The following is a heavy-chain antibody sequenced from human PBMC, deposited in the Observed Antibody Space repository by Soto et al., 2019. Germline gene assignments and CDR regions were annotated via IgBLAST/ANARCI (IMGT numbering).Heavy chain of an antibody. D-gene: IGHD5-12*01. CDR3: ARGGVDVVATSAFDY. Sequence: QVQLVQSGAEVKKPGSSVKVSCKASGGTFNNYAISWVRQAPGQGLEWMGGIIPIIGTADYAHKFQGRLAISADKSTGTTFMELSSLTSEETALYYCARGGVDVVATSAFDYWGQGTLVTVSS. CDR2: IIPIIGTA. CDR1: GGTFNNYA. J-gene: IGHJ4*02. V-gene: IGHV1-69*06.